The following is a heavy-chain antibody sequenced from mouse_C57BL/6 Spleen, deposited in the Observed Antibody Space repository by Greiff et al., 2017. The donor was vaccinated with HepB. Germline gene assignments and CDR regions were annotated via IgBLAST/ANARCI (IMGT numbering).Heavy chain of an antibody. J-gene: IGHJ3*01. V-gene: IGHV1-82*01. CDR2: IYPGDGDT. Sequence: QVQLKESGPELVKPGASVKISCKASGYAFSSSWMNWVKQRPGKGLEWIGRIYPGDGDTNYNGKFKGKATLTADKSSSTAYMQLSSLTSEDSAVYFCAREGLYYDYDGFAYWGQGTLVTVSA. CDR1: GYAFSSSW. CDR3: AREGLYYDYDGFAY. D-gene: IGHD2-4*01.